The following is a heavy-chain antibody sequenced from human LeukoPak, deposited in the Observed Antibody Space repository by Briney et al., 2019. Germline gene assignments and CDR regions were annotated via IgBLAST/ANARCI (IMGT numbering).Heavy chain of an antibody. CDR3: ARSRRNYGSGSYNRPFDP. CDR2: ISSSSSYI. CDR1: GFTFSSYS. V-gene: IGHV3-21*01. Sequence: GGSLRPSCAASGFTFSSYSMNWVRQAPGKGLEWVSSISSSSSYIYYADSVKGRFTISRDNAKNSLYLQMNSLRAEDTAVYYCARSRRNYGSGSYNRPFDPWGQGTLVTVSS. J-gene: IGHJ5*02. D-gene: IGHD3-10*01.